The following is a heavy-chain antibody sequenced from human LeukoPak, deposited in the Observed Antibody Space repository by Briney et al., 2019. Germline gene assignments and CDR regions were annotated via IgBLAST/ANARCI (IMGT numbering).Heavy chain of an antibody. CDR3: ARDLSLIALTD. CDR2: ISSSGSTI. Sequence: GGSLRLSCAASGFTFSSYEMNWVRQAPGKGLGWVSYISSSGSTIYYADSVKGRFTISRDNSKNTVYLQMNSLRAEDTAVYYCARDLSLIALTDWGQGTLVTVSS. CDR1: GFTFSSYE. D-gene: IGHD3-22*01. J-gene: IGHJ4*02. V-gene: IGHV3-48*03.